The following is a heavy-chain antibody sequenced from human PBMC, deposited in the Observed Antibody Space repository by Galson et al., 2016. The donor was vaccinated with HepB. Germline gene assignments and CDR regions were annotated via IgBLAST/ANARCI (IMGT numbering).Heavy chain of an antibody. CDR2: LNPEDGET. CDR3: ARSGWYDRYFHH. Sequence: SVKASCKASGDTLTELSMHWVRQAAGRGLEWMGGLNPEDGETISAQKFQGRVTMTEDISTDTAYMELSSLRSEDTAVYYCARSGWYDRYFHHWGQGTLVTVSS. J-gene: IGHJ1*01. D-gene: IGHD6-19*01. CDR1: GDTLTELS. V-gene: IGHV1-24*01.